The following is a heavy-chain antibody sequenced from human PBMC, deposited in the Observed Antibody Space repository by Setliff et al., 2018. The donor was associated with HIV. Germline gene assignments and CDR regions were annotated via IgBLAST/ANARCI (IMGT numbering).Heavy chain of an antibody. D-gene: IGHD2-21*01. V-gene: IGHV3-48*01. CDR2: IDTGSRTS. CDR3: VREVFRSDCGDCPVSFDP. J-gene: IGHJ5*02. CDR1: GFTFRYP. Sequence: PGGSLRLSCVASGFTFRYPMNWVRQAPGKRPEWVTYIDTGSRTSHYAGSVKGRFTISRDNAKNSLYLQMNSLRADDTAVYYCVREVFRSDCGDCPVSFDPWGQGTLVTVSS.